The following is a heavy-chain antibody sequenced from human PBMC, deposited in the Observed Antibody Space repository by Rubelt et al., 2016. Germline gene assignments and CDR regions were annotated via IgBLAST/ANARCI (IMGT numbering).Heavy chain of an antibody. CDR2: VYYNGNT. D-gene: IGHD1-26*01. J-gene: IGHJ4*02. CDR3: AKEGRVVGPFDS. Sequence: QVHLQQWGAGLLKPSETLSLTCTISGGSFSNDFWSWVRQPPGKGLEWIGYVYYNGNTNYSPSFKSRATISVDTSKNQFSLNRKSVHAADTAVYYCAKEGRVVGPFDSWGQGILVTVSS. V-gene: IGHV4-59*01. CDR1: GGSFSNDF.